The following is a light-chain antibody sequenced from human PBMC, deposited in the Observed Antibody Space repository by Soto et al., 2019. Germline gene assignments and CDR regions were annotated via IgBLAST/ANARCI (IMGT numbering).Light chain of an antibody. J-gene: IGKJ1*01. CDR1: QSINDW. V-gene: IGKV1-5*03. CDR3: QQNNTYAPWT. CDR2: KAS. Sequence: DIQMTQSPPTLSASVGDRVTISCRASQSINDWLAWFQQKPGKAPKLLISKASNLESGVPSRFSGSGSGTDFILTISGLQPDDFATNYCQQNNTYAPWTFGQGTKVDIK.